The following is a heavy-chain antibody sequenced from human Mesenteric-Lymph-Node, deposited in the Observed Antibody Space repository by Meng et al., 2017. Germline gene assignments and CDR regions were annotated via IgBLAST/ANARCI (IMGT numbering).Heavy chain of an antibody. D-gene: IGHD1-1*01. CDR1: GGSISSYY. V-gene: IGHV4-59*08. CDR3: ARHPSWGTGSIHF. J-gene: IGHJ4*02. CDR2: IHSSGST. Sequence: QVQLPESGPGLVKPSETLSLSCSVSGGSISSYYWSWIRQPPGKGLEWIAYIHSSGSTNYNPSLKSRVTMSVDTSKNQFSLNMRSVTAADTAVYYCARHPSWGTGSIHFWGQGTLVTVSS.